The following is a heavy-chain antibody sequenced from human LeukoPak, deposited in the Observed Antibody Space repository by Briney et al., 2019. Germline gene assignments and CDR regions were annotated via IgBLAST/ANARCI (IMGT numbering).Heavy chain of an antibody. CDR3: ARGLAAAGLYFNY. CDR1: GFTVSSNY. CDR2: VYTGGST. J-gene: IGHJ4*02. V-gene: IGHV3-53*01. D-gene: IGHD6-13*01. Sequence: GGSLRLSCAASGFTVSSNYMTWVRQAPGKGLEWVSVVYTGGSTYSADSVKGRFTISRDNSKNTLYLQMNSLRAEDTAVYYCARGLAAAGLYFNYWGQGTLVTVSS.